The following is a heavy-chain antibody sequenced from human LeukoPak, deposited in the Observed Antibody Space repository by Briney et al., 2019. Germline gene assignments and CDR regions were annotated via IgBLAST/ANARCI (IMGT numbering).Heavy chain of an antibody. D-gene: IGHD1-26*01. V-gene: IGHV3-23*01. CDR2: ISGSGGST. Sequence: GGSLRLSCAASGFTFSSHAMSWVRQAPGKGLEWVSAISGSGGSTYYADSVKGRFTISKDNSKNTLYLQMNSLRAEDTAVYYCAKHSGSYPYRAFDIWGQGTMVTVSS. CDR1: GFTFSSHA. J-gene: IGHJ3*02. CDR3: AKHSGSYPYRAFDI.